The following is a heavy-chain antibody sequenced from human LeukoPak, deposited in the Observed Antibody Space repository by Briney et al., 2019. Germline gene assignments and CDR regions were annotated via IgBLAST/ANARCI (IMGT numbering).Heavy chain of an antibody. CDR1: GFTFSSYG. CDR2: IWYDGSNK. J-gene: IGHJ4*02. CDR3: ARDVGSGNYYKLLHFDY. Sequence: GRSLRLSCAASGFTFSSYGMHWVRQAPGKGLEWVAVIWYDGSNKYYADSVKGRFTISRDNSKNTLYLQMNSLRAEDTAVYYCARDVGSGNYYKLLHFDYWGQGTLVTVSS. D-gene: IGHD3-10*01. V-gene: IGHV3-33*01.